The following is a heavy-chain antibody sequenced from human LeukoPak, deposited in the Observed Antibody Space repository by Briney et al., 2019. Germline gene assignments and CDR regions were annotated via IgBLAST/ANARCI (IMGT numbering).Heavy chain of an antibody. CDR3: ARRGSGASLEYYFDL. Sequence: SDTLSLTCTVSGXSISSYYGSWIRQPAGKGLEWIGRIHSSGSTNYNPSLNSRVTISVDTSENQFSLKLSSVTAADTAVYYCARRGSGASLEYYFDLWGRGTLVTVSS. D-gene: IGHD1-14*01. J-gene: IGHJ2*01. V-gene: IGHV4-4*07. CDR1: GXSISSYY. CDR2: IHSSGST.